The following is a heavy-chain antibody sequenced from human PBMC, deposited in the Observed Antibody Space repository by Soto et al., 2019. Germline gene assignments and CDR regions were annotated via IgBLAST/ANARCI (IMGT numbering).Heavy chain of an antibody. D-gene: IGHD3-9*01. CDR2: FDPEDGET. CDR3: ATTAGYFDWLSLDY. J-gene: IGHJ4*02. Sequence: ASVKVSCKVSGYTLTELSMHWVRQAPGKGLEWMGGFDPEDGETIYAQKFQGRVTMTEDTSTDTAYMELSSLRSEDTAVYYCATTAGYFDWLSLDYWGQGTLVTVSS. CDR1: GYTLTELS. V-gene: IGHV1-24*01.